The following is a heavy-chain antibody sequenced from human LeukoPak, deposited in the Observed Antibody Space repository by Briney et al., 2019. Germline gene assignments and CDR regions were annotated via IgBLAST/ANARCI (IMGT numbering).Heavy chain of an antibody. J-gene: IGHJ4*02. CDR2: IRGGGGVT. D-gene: IGHD1-26*01. Sequence: PGGSLRLSCAVSGFTLSSHAMSWVRQAPGKGLEWVSGIRGGGGVTYYADTVKGRFTISRDNSKNTLNLQMNSLRAEDAGVYFCAKGAPNYFDYWGQGTLVTVSS. CDR3: AKGAPNYFDY. CDR1: GFTLSSHA. V-gene: IGHV3-23*01.